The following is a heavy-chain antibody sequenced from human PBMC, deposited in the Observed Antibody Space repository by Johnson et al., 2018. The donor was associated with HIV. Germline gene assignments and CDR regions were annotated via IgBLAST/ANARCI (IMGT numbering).Heavy chain of an antibody. CDR1: GFTFSTYG. CDR3: AKGRGYDYDALDF. J-gene: IGHJ3*01. CDR2: ISGTGGTT. D-gene: IGHD5-12*01. Sequence: VQLVESGGGLVQPGGSLRMSCVASGFTFSTYGMTWVRQAPGKGLEWVSAISGTGGTTYYADSVRGRFSISRDKSKDTLYLQMSSLRAEDTAVYYYAKGRGYDYDALDFWGQGTMVTVSS. V-gene: IGHV3-23*04.